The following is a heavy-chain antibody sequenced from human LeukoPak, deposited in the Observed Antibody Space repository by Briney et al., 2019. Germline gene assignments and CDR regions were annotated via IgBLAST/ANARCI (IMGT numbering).Heavy chain of an antibody. CDR2: ISSSSSTI. Sequence: GGSLRLSCAASGFTFSSYSMNWVRQAPGKGLEWVSYISSSSSTIYYADSVKGRFTISRDNAKSSLYLQMNSLRAEDTAVYYCATSSPQTDDYRSKGAMAVWGQGTTVTVSS. D-gene: IGHD4-11*01. CDR3: ATSSPQTDDYRSKGAMAV. J-gene: IGHJ6*02. CDR1: GFTFSSYS. V-gene: IGHV3-48*04.